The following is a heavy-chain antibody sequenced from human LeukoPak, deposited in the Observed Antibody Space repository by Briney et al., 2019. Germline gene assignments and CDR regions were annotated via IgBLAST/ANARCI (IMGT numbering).Heavy chain of an antibody. Sequence: GGSLRLSCAASGFTFSSYAMSWARQAPGKGLEWVSAISGSGGSTYYADSVKGRFTISRDNSKNTLYLQMNSLRAEDTAVYCYAKPRSGSYDFDYWGQGTLVTVSS. D-gene: IGHD1-26*01. V-gene: IGHV3-23*01. CDR3: AKPRSGSYDFDY. CDR1: GFTFSSYA. CDR2: ISGSGGST. J-gene: IGHJ4*02.